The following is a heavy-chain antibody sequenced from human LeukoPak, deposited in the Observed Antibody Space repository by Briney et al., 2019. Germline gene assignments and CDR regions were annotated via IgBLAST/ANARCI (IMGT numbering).Heavy chain of an antibody. Sequence: ASVKVSCKASGYTFTSYAMNWVRQAPGQGLEWMGWINTNTGNPTYAQGFTGRFVFSLGTSVSTAYLQISSLKAEDTAVYYCARGGMIVVERGICDYWGQGTLVTVSS. V-gene: IGHV7-4-1*02. J-gene: IGHJ4*02. CDR2: INTNTGNP. CDR1: GYTFTSYA. CDR3: ARGGMIVVERGICDY. D-gene: IGHD3-22*01.